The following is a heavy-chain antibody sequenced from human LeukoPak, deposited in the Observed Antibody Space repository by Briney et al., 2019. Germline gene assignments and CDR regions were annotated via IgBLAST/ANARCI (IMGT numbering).Heavy chain of an antibody. CDR1: GFTFSSYG. Sequence: GGSLRLSCAASGFTFSSYGMHWVRQAPGKGLEWVAVIWYDGSNKYYADSVKGRFTISRDNSKNTLYLQMNSLRAEDTAVYYCAREHDILTGYTEDDAFDIWGQGTMVTVSS. CDR3: AREHDILTGYTEDDAFDI. D-gene: IGHD3-9*01. V-gene: IGHV3-33*01. J-gene: IGHJ3*02. CDR2: IWYDGSNK.